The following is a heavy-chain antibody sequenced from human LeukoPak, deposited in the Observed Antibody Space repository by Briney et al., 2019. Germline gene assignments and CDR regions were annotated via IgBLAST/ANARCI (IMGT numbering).Heavy chain of an antibody. D-gene: IGHD6-19*01. Sequence: GGSLRLSCAASGFTFSSYSMNWGRQAPGKGLEWVSLISSSITIIHYADSVKGRFTISRDNAKNSLYLQMNSLRAEDTAVYYCARAYSVSSFLDYWGQGTLVTVSS. J-gene: IGHJ4*02. V-gene: IGHV3-48*04. CDR2: ISSSITII. CDR3: ARAYSVSSFLDY. CDR1: GFTFSSYS.